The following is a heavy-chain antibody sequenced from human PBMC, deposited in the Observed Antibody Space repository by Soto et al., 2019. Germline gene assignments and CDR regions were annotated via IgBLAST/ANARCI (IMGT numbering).Heavy chain of an antibody. CDR1: GGSITSGGYY. D-gene: IGHD2-15*01. Sequence: TLCLTCNVSGGSITSGGYYWSWIRQPPGKGLEWIGYKYRSGTTYYNPSLRSRVSISVDTSKNQFSLKLSSVTAADTAVYYCARDSRYCSGNSCYSPFDHWGQGALFTVSS. V-gene: IGHV4-31*03. CDR3: ARDSRYCSGNSCYSPFDH. J-gene: IGHJ4*02. CDR2: KYRSGTT.